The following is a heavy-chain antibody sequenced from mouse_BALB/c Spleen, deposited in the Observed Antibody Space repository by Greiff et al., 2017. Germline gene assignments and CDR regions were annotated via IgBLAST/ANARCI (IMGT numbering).Heavy chain of an antibody. V-gene: IGHV5-17*02. CDR3: ARHDMYEGYAMDY. Sequence: EVQLVESGGGLVQPGGSRQLSCAASGFTFSSFGMHWVRQAPEKGLAWVAYISSGSSTIYYADTVKGRFTISRDNPKNTLLLQMTSLRSEDTAMYYCARHDMYEGYAMDYGGQGASVTVSS. CDR1: GFTFSSFG. J-gene: IGHJ4*01. D-gene: IGHD2-14*01. CDR2: ISSGSSTI.